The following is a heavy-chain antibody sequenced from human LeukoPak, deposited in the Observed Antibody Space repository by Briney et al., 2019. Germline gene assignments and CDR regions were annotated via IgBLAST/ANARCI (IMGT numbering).Heavy chain of an antibody. CDR1: GYTFTGYY. D-gene: IGHD6-13*01. J-gene: IGHJ4*02. CDR3: ARIEVVLEPGIAAAGDY. V-gene: IGHV1-2*02. Sequence: ASVKVSCKASGYTFTGYYMHWVRQAPEQGLEWMGWINPNSGGTKYEQKFQGRVTMTRDTSISTAYMELSRLGSDDTAVYYCARIEVVLEPGIAAAGDYWGQGTLVTVSS. CDR2: INPNSGGT.